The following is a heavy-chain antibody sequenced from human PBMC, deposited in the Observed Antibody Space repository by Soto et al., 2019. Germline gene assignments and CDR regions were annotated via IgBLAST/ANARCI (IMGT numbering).Heavy chain of an antibody. Sequence: ASVKVSCKASGYTFTGYYMHWLRQAPGQGLEWMGWINPNSGGTNYAQKFQGRVTMTRDTSISTAYMELSRLGSDDTAVYYCARDGAYCSSTSCLNWFDPWGQGTLVTVSS. V-gene: IGHV1-2*02. J-gene: IGHJ5*02. CDR1: GYTFTGYY. D-gene: IGHD2-2*01. CDR3: ARDGAYCSSTSCLNWFDP. CDR2: INPNSGGT.